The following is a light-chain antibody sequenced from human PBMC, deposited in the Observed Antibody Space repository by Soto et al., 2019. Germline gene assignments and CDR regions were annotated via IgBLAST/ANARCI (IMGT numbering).Light chain of an antibody. CDR3: ASYAGTKLFV. CDR2: EVT. Sequence: QSVLTQPPSASGSPGQSLTISCTGTSSDVGFYNFVSWYQQRPGKAPKLVIYEVTKRPSGVPDRFSGSKSGSTASLTVSGLQADVEADYYCASYAGTKLFVFGSGTKVTVL. J-gene: IGLJ1*01. V-gene: IGLV2-8*01. CDR1: SSDVGFYNF.